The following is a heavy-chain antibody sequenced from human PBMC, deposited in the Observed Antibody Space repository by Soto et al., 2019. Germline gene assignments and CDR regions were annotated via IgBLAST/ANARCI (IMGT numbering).Heavy chain of an antibody. CDR2: VGGGGENT. CDR1: GFTFSSYS. Sequence: EVQLLESGGGLVQPGGSLRLSGAASGFTFSSYSMNWVRQAPGKGLEWVATVGGGGENTFYADSVKGRFTISRDDSQNTLYLQMNSLRAEDTAVYFCAKRDSGSGRSPPLINYWGQGTLVTVSS. CDR3: AKRDSGSGRSPPLINY. J-gene: IGHJ4*02. V-gene: IGHV3-23*01. D-gene: IGHD3-10*01.